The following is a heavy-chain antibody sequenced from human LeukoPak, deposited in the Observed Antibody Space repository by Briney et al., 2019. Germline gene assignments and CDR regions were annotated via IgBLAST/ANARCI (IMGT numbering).Heavy chain of an antibody. CDR2: IISNENSA. D-gene: IGHD2/OR15-2a*01. CDR3: ARGRPHGNNY. Sequence: GGSLRLSCGASGFTFSSNWMHWVRQAPGKGLVWVSRIISNENSATYADSVKGRFSISRDNAKNTLYLQMNSLRVEDTAVYYCARGRPHGNNYWGQGTLVTVSS. V-gene: IGHV3-74*01. CDR1: GFTFSSNW. J-gene: IGHJ4*02.